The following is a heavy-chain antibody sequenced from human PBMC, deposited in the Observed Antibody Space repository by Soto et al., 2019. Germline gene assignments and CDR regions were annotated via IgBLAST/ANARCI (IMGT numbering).Heavy chain of an antibody. D-gene: IGHD3-10*01. CDR2: ISDSGGST. CDR3: AKGTYYYGSAPYYFDY. J-gene: IGHJ4*02. V-gene: IGHV3-23*01. Sequence: GGSLRLSCAASGFTFSSYAMSWVRQAPGKGLEWVSGISDSGGSTYYADSVKGRFTISRDNSKNTLYLQMNSLRAEDTAVYYCAKGTYYYGSAPYYFDYWGQGTLVTVAS. CDR1: GFTFSSYA.